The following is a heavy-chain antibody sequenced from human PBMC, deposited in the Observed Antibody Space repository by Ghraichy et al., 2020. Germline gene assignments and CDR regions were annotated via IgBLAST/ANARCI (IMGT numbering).Heavy chain of an antibody. CDR1: GGTFSSYA. J-gene: IGHJ6*02. CDR2: IIPIFGTA. CDR3: ARDRGAQDGEYYYYGMDV. Sequence: SVKVSCKASGGTFSSYAISWVRQAPGQGLEWMGGIIPIFGTANYAQKFQGRVTITADESTSTAYMELSSLRSEDTAVYYCARDRGAQDGEYYYYGMDVWGQGTTVTVSS. V-gene: IGHV1-69*13. D-gene: IGHD3-10*01.